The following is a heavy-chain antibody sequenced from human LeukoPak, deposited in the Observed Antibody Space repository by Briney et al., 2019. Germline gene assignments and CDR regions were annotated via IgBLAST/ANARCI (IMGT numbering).Heavy chain of an antibody. Sequence: SETLSLTCTVSGGSISSGDYYWSCIRQPPGTGLEWVGYTYYGGSTNYNPSLKSRVTISVDTSKYQFSLKLSSVTAADTAVYYCARGSGWVCSSTSCYNWFDPWGQGTLVTVSS. J-gene: IGHJ5*02. CDR3: ARGSGWVCSSTSCYNWFDP. CDR1: GGSISSGDYY. CDR2: TYYGGST. V-gene: IGHV4-61*08. D-gene: IGHD2-2*01.